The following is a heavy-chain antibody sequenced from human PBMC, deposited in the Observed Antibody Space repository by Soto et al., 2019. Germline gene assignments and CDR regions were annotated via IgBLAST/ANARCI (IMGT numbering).Heavy chain of an antibody. Sequence: GGSLRLSCAASGFTFSSYWMHWVRQAPGKGLVWVSRINSDGSSTSYADSVKGRFTISRDNAKNTLYLQMNSLRAEDTAVYYCARDRKYYYDSSGYYGFIDYWGQGTLVTVSS. CDR3: ARDRKYYYDSSGYYGFIDY. CDR1: GFTFSSYW. D-gene: IGHD3-22*01. CDR2: INSDGSST. J-gene: IGHJ4*02. V-gene: IGHV3-74*01.